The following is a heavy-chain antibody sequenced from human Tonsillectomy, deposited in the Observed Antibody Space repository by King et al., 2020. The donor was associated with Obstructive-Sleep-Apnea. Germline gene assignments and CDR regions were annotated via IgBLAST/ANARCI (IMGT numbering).Heavy chain of an antibody. CDR3: ARGSYYPASGSYSFDY. V-gene: IGHV3-30*04. Sequence: VQLVESGGGVVQPGRSLSLSCAGSGFSFSIYAVHWVRQAPGKGLDWVALISFHGSNEHYADSVKGRFTISRDNSKNTVYLQMNSLRAEDTAVYYCARGSYYPASGSYSFDYWGQGTLVAVSS. CDR2: ISFHGSNE. D-gene: IGHD3-10*01. J-gene: IGHJ4*02. CDR1: GFSFSIYA.